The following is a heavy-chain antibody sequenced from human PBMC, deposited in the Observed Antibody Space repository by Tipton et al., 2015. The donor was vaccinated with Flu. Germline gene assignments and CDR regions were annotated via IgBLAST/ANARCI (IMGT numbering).Heavy chain of an antibody. V-gene: IGHV3-15*01. CDR1: GFTFRNAW. J-gene: IGHJ4*02. Sequence: SLRLSCAASGFTFRNAWMSWVRQAPGKGLVWLGRIKGIIDGGTRDYAAPVNGRFTISRDDSKQMVYLQMYSLETEDTAIYYCTTGESYDSSGYPARDFYADHWGQGTLVTVSS. D-gene: IGHD3-22*01. CDR3: TTGESYDSSGYPARDFYADH. CDR2: IKGIIDGGTR.